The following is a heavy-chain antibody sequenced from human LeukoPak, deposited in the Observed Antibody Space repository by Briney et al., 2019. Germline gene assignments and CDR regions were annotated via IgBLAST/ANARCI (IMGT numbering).Heavy chain of an antibody. V-gene: IGHV4-39*01. CDR2: IYYSGST. CDR1: GGSISSSSYY. J-gene: IGHJ4*02. D-gene: IGHD1-26*01. CDR3: ARHQGSYGSYAGNFDY. Sequence: PSETLSLTCTVSGGSISSSSYYWGWIRQPPGTGLEWIGSIYYSGSTYYNPSLKSRVTISVDTSKNQFSLKLSSVTAADTAVYYCARHQGSYGSYAGNFDYWGQGTLVTVSS.